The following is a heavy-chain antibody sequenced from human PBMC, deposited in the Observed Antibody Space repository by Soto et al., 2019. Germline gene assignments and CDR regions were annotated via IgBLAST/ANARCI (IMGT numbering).Heavy chain of an antibody. V-gene: IGHV3-73*01. CDR1: GFPFSDSS. CDR2: IKSKAHSYAT. J-gene: IGHJ4*02. Sequence: HPGGSLRLSCAASGFPFSDSSVHWVRPASGKGLEWVGRIKSKAHSYATAFAASVKGRFTISRDDSKNTAYLQMNSLTTEDTAVYYCTGLHQDGLFDYWGQGTRVTVSS. D-gene: IGHD5-18*01. CDR3: TGLHQDGLFDY.